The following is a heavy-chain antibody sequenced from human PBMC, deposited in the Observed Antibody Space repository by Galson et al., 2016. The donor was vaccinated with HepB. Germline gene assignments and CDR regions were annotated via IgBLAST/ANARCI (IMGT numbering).Heavy chain of an antibody. Sequence: TLSLTCAVSGASIISSAYSWSWIRQPPGKALEWIGYIYHSGNPYYNPSLKSRVTISADTSKNQFSLKLSSVTAADTAVYYCARVAAVGMVDYWGQGTLVTVSS. CDR2: IYHSGNP. CDR1: GASIISSAYS. V-gene: IGHV4-30-2*01. D-gene: IGHD6-13*01. J-gene: IGHJ4*02. CDR3: ARVAAVGMVDY.